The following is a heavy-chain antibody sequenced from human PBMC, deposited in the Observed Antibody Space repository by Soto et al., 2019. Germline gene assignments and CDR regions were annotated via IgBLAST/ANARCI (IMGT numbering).Heavy chain of an antibody. J-gene: IGHJ6*03. CDR1: GYTFTGYY. V-gene: IGHV1-2*04. Sequence: ASVKVSCKASGYTFTGYYIHWVRQAPGQGLEWMGWINPDSGGTNYAQRFQGWVTMTRDTSISTAYMELSRLRSDDTAVYYCARGAMWFGEPVKNYYYYMDVWGKGTTVTVSS. CDR3: ARGAMWFGEPVKNYYYYMDV. CDR2: INPDSGGT. D-gene: IGHD3-10*01.